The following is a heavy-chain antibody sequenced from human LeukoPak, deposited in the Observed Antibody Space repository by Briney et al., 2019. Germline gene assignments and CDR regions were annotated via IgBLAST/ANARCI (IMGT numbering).Heavy chain of an antibody. Sequence: SETLSLTCGVSGYSISSGRYWGWIRQPPGKELEWVGSIYHSGTTYYNPSLKSRVTISVDTSKNQFSLKLSSVTAADTAVYYCARGRGSGSYPHDYWGQATLVTVSS. CDR1: GYSISSGRY. V-gene: IGHV4-38-2*01. J-gene: IGHJ4*02. CDR3: ARGRGSGSYPHDY. CDR2: IYHSGTT. D-gene: IGHD3-10*01.